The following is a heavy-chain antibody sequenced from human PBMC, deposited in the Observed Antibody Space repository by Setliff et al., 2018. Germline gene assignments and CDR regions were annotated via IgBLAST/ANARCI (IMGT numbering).Heavy chain of an antibody. CDR3: ARQPSSGSYYNHRPYYFDY. J-gene: IGHJ4*02. CDR2: IFYTGST. D-gene: IGHD3-10*01. V-gene: IGHV4-39*01. CDR1: NGSISSGNYF. Sequence: SETLSLTCTVSNGSISSGNYFWGWIRQPPGKGLEWMGSIFYTGSTYYSPSLKSRVTMSIDTSENQFSLNLRSVTAADTAVYYCARQPSSGSYYNHRPYYFDYWGQGTLVTVSS.